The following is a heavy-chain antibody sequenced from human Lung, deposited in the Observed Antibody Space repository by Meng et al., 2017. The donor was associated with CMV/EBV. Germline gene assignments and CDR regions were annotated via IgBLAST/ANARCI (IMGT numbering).Heavy chain of an antibody. CDR1: GFTFREYW. J-gene: IGHJ4*02. CDR2: IKPDGSDT. D-gene: IGHD3-10*01. V-gene: IGHV3-7*01. Sequence: EXVKISCIVSGFTFREYWMNWVRQATGKGLEWLASIKPDGSDTYYVDSVKGRFTISRDNAKNSVHLQMNSLSAEDTAVYYWFGRPIDYWGQGTLVTVSS. CDR3: FGRPIDY.